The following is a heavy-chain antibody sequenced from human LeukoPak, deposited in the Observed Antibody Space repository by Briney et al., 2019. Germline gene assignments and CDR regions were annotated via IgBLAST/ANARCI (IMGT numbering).Heavy chain of an antibody. Sequence: SVKVSCKASGGTFSSYAISWVRQAPRQGLEWMGGIIPIFGTANYAQKFQGRVTITTDESTSTAYMELSSLRSEDTAVYYCASWSRSDYGRNWFDPWGQGTLVTVSS. CDR1: GGTFSSYA. CDR2: IIPIFGTA. CDR3: ASWSRSDYGRNWFDP. D-gene: IGHD4-17*01. V-gene: IGHV1-69*05. J-gene: IGHJ5*02.